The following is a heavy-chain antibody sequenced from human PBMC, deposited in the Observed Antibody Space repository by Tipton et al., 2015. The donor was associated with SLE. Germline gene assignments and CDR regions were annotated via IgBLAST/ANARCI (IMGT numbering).Heavy chain of an antibody. CDR2: IYHSGST. D-gene: IGHD5-12*01. CDR1: GYSISDGYH. CDR3: ARGGVGGYDYFDY. Sequence: TLSLTCKVSGYSISDGYHWAWIRQPPGRGLEWIGMIYHSGSTYYLSSLKSRVTISVDTSKNQLPLKLSPVTAADTAVYYCARGGVGGYDYFDYWGQGTRVTVSS. V-gene: IGHV4-38-2*02. J-gene: IGHJ4*02.